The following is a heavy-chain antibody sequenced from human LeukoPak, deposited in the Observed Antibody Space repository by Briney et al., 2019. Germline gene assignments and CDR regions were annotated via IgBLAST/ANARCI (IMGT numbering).Heavy chain of an antibody. CDR2: IYSGGST. V-gene: IGHV3-53*01. D-gene: IGHD3-16*01. Sequence: PGGSLRLSCAASGFTVSSYYMSWVRQAPGKGLEWVSVIYSGGSTYYADSVKGRFTISRDNSKNTLYLQMNSLRAEDTAVYYCARAGGSWRRSGGYFDYWGQGTLVTVSS. CDR1: GFTVSSYY. J-gene: IGHJ4*02. CDR3: ARAGGSWRRSGGYFDY.